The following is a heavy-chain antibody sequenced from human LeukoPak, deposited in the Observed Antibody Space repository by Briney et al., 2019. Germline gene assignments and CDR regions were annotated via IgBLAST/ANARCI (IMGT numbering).Heavy chain of an antibody. D-gene: IGHD2-2*01. CDR2: IIPIFGTA. CDR3: ARGPYCSSTSCYYYYYMDV. CDR1: GGTFSSYA. J-gene: IGHJ6*03. Sequence: ASVKVSCKASGGTFSSYAISWVRQAPGQGLEWMGGIIPIFGTANYAQKFQGRVTITADESTSTAYMELSSLGSEDTAVYYCARGPYCSSTSCYYYYYMDVWGKGTTVTVSS. V-gene: IGHV1-69*13.